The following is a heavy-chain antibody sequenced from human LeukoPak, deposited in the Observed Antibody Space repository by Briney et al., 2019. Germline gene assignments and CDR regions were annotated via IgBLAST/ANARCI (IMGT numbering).Heavy chain of an antibody. CDR2: IYTSGST. D-gene: IGHD6-19*01. V-gene: IGHV4-4*07. J-gene: IGHJ4*02. CDR3: ARHTPPSGWPYYFDY. CDR1: GGSISSYY. Sequence: PSETLSLTCTVSGGSISSYYWSWIRQPAGKGLEWIGRIYTSGSTNYNPSLKSRVTISVDTSKNQFSLKLSSVTAADTAVYYCARHTPPSGWPYYFDYWGQGTLVTVSS.